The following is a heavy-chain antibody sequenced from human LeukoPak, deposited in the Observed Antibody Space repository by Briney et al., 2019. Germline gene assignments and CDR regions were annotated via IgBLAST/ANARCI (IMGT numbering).Heavy chain of an antibody. J-gene: IGHJ5*02. CDR2: ITHSGSS. CDR1: GGSFSDYY. V-gene: IGHV4-34*01. D-gene: IGHD3-22*01. Sequence: PSETLSLTCAVYGGSFSDYYWGWIRQPPGKGLEWIGEITHSGSSDYNPSLKSRVTISVDTSKNQFSLKLSSVTAADTAVYYCARDLYYYDSSGYFDWFDPWGQGTLVTVSS. CDR3: ARDLYYYDSSGYFDWFDP.